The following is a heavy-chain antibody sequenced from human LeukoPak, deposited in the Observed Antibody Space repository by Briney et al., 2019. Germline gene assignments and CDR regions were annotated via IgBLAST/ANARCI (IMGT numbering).Heavy chain of an antibody. D-gene: IGHD3-22*01. CDR2: ISGSGGST. J-gene: IGHJ3*02. CDR1: RFTFSIYA. V-gene: IGHV3-23*01. CDR3: AKDRVYYYDSSGNYAFDI. Sequence: PGGSLRLSCAASRFTFSIYAMSWVRQAPGKGLEWVSAISGSGGSTYYADSVKGRFTISRDNSKNTLYLQMNSLRAEDTAVYYCAKDRVYYYDSSGNYAFDIWGQGTMVTVSS.